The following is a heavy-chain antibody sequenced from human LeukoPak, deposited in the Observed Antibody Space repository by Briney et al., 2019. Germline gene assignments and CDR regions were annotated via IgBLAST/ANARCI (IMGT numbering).Heavy chain of an antibody. CDR3: VSFYETY. Sequence: HSGGSLRLSCAASGNYWMHWVRQAPGKGLVWVSHINSDGSWTGYADSVKGRFTISKDNAKNTVYLQMNSLRAEDTAVYYCVSFYETYWGRGTLVTVSS. CDR1: GNYW. D-gene: IGHD2/OR15-2a*01. J-gene: IGHJ4*02. CDR2: INSDGSWT. V-gene: IGHV3-74*01.